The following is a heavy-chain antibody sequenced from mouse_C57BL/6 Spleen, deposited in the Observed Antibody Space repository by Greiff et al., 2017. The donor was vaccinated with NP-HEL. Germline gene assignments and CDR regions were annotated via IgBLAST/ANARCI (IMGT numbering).Heavy chain of an antibody. CDR3: ARRDYEGY. J-gene: IGHJ2*01. Sequence: VQLQESGAELVKPGASVKLSCKASGYTFTSYWMQWVKQRPGQGLEWIGEIDPSDSYTNYNQKFKGKATLTVDTSSSTAYIQLSSLTSEDSAVYYVARRDYEGYWGQGTTLTVSS. CDR1: GYTFTSYW. V-gene: IGHV1-50*01. CDR2: IDPSDSYT. D-gene: IGHD2-4*01.